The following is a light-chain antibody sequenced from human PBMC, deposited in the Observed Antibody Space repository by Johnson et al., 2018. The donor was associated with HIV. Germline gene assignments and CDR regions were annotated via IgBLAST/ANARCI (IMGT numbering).Light chain of an antibody. CDR1: SSNIGNNY. Sequence: QSVLTQPHSVSAAPGQKVTISCSGSSSNIGNNYVSWYQQLPGTAPKLLIYDNNKRPSGIPDRFSGSKSGTSATLGITGLQTGDEADYYCGTWDNSLSAGVFGTGTKVTFL. CDR2: DNN. J-gene: IGLJ1*01. V-gene: IGLV1-51*01. CDR3: GTWDNSLSAGV.